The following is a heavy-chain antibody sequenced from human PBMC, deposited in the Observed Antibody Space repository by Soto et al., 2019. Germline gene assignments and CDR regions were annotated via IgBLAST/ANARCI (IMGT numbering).Heavy chain of an antibody. Sequence: QVQLVESGGGLVKPGGSRRLSCAASGFTFSDYYITWIRQAPGKGLEWVSYISSSGNTRYYADSVKGRFTISRDNAKNSVYLQMNSLRAEDTAVYYCARDLDTAMVRVYYYYNGMDVWGQGTTVTVSS. CDR3: ARDLDTAMVRVYYYYNGMDV. D-gene: IGHD5-18*01. J-gene: IGHJ6*02. CDR2: ISSSGNTR. CDR1: GFTFSDYY. V-gene: IGHV3-11*01.